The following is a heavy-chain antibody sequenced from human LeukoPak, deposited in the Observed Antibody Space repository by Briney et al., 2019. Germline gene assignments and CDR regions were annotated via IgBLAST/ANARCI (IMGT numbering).Heavy chain of an antibody. V-gene: IGHV4-61*02. D-gene: IGHD2-15*01. CDR1: GGSISSGSYF. CDR3: ARHPSGVAATGFDY. J-gene: IGHJ4*02. Sequence: PSETLSLTCTVSGGSISSGSYFWSWIRQPAGKGLEWIGRINTRGSTNYNPSLKSRVTISVDTSKNQFSLQLNSVTAADTAVYYCARHPSGVAATGFDYWGQGTLVTVSS. CDR2: INTRGST.